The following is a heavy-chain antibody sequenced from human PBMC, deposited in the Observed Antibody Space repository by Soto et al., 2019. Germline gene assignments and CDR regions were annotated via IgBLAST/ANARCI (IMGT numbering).Heavy chain of an antibody. CDR1: GFTFSTYA. V-gene: IGHV3-23*01. Sequence: EVQLLESGGGLVQPGGSLRLSCVASGFTFSTYAMIWVRQAPGKGLEWVSIIGDSGAYRAYADSLRGRFTISRENSKNTLYLQMNSQGVEDTAVYYCAKGHCSGAGCDYLEYWGQGTLVTVPS. CDR3: AKGHCSGAGCDYLEY. D-gene: IGHD2-15*01. CDR2: IGDSGAYR. J-gene: IGHJ4*02.